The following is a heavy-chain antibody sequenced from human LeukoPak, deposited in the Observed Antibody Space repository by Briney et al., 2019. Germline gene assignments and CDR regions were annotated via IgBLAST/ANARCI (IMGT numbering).Heavy chain of an antibody. D-gene: IGHD5-12*01. Sequence: ASVKDSCKTSAYTLIDYYMHWVRQAPGQGLEWMGWINPNSGGTNYAQKFQGRVTMTRDTSISTAYMELSRLRSDDTAVYYCARDKGYSGYYWGQGTLVTVSS. CDR3: ARDKGYSGYY. J-gene: IGHJ4*02. CDR2: INPNSGGT. CDR1: AYTLIDYY. V-gene: IGHV1-2*02.